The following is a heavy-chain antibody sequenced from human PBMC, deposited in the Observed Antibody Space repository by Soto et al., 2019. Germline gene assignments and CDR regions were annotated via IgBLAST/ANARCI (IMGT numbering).Heavy chain of an antibody. V-gene: IGHV1-18*04. J-gene: IGHJ3*02. CDR2: INPYNANT. Sequence: QVQLVQSGAEMKKPGASVKVSCKTSGYTFTNHGINWVRQAPGQGLEWMGWINPYNANTNYAQKLQGRVTMTTDTPTSRGHMYLGSLTSDDTAVYYCARYRVAGIWGYAFDIWGQGTMVTVSS. CDR3: ARYRVAGIWGYAFDI. D-gene: IGHD3-16*01. CDR1: GYTFTNHG.